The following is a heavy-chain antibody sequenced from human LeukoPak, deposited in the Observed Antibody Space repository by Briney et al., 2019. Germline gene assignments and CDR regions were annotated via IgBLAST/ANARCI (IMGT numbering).Heavy chain of an antibody. J-gene: IGHJ4*02. CDR3: ARDGPYVVVGNFDY. CDR2: ISAYNGNT. Sequence: ASVKVSCKASGYTFTSYDINWVRQAPGQGLEWMGWISAYNGNTNYAQKLQGRVTMTTDTSTSTAYMELRSLRSDDTAVYYCARDGPYVVVGNFDYWGQGTLVTVSS. CDR1: GYTFTSYD. D-gene: IGHD7-27*01. V-gene: IGHV1-18*01.